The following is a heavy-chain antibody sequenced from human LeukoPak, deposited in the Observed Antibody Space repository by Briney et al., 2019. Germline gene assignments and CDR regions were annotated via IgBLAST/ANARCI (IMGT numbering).Heavy chain of an antibody. CDR1: GFSVSNNG. D-gene: IGHD3-10*01. V-gene: IGHV3-33*01. CDR3: ARRGGSGTFPHYFDA. CDR2: LWPDGITT. Sequence: PGGSLRLSCAASGFSVSNNGIHWVRQAPGKGLEWVAVLWPDGITTRYADSVEGRFTMSRDNSKNTVCVQMNSLRAEDTAVYFCARRGGSGTFPHYFDAWGQGILVTVSS. J-gene: IGHJ5*02.